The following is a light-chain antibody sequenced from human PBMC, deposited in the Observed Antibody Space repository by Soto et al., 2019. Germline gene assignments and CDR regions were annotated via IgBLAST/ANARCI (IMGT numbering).Light chain of an antibody. Sequence: EIVMTQSPSTLSVSPGGRATLSCRASQSISGALAWYQHKPGQTPRLLIYDTSTRATGVPTRFSGSRSGAEFTLTINSLQSEDFAVYYCQPYNNWPLTFGGGTKVDIK. CDR2: DTS. V-gene: IGKV3-15*01. CDR3: QPYNNWPLT. CDR1: QSISGA. J-gene: IGKJ4*01.